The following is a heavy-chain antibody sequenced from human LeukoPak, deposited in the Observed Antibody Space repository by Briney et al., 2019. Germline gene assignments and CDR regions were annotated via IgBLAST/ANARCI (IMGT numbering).Heavy chain of an antibody. J-gene: IGHJ4*02. V-gene: IGHV1-18*01. CDR2: ISAYNGNT. Sequence: ASVKVSCKASGYTFTSYGISWVRQAPGQGLEWMGWISAYNGNTNYAQKFQGRVTITADESTSTAYMELSSLRSEDTAVYYCARDSIGRVDYYDSSGYYYDFDYWGQGTLVTVSS. CDR1: GYTFTSYG. D-gene: IGHD3-22*01. CDR3: ARDSIGRVDYYDSSGYYYDFDY.